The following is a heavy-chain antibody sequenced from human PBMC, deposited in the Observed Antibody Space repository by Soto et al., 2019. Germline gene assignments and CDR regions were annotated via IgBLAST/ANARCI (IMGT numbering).Heavy chain of an antibody. CDR2: ISGSGGST. CDR1: GFTFSSYA. V-gene: IGHV3-23*01. D-gene: IGHD2-15*01. CDR3: AKAPRYCCGGSCYSVYY. Sequence: EVQLLESGGGLVQPGGSLRLSCAASGFTFSSYAMSWVRQAPGKGLEWVSAISGSGGSTYYADSVKGRFTISRDNSKNALYLTMNSLRAEDTAVYYCAKAPRYCCGGSCYSVYYWGQGTLVTVSS. J-gene: IGHJ4*02.